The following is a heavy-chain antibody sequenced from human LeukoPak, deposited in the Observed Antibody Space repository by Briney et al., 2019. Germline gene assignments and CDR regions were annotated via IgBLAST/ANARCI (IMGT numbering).Heavy chain of an antibody. D-gene: IGHD3-22*01. J-gene: IGHJ4*02. Sequence: ASVKVSCKFSGYTFTGYYMHWVRQAPGQGLEWMGWINLNNDDTNYAQKFQGWVTMTRDTSISTAYMELSRLRSDDTAVYYCARGYYYDSSGYYQLDYWGQGTLVTVSS. CDR2: INLNNDDT. CDR3: ARGYYYDSSGYYQLDY. V-gene: IGHV1-2*04. CDR1: GYTFTGYY.